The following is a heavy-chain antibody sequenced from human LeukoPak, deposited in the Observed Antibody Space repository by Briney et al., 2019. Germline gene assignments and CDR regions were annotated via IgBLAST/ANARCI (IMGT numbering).Heavy chain of an antibody. J-gene: IGHJ4*02. CDR1: GFTFSSYW. Sequence: GGSLRLSCAASGFTFSSYWMSWVRQAPGKGLEWVSGISWNSGSIGYADSVKGRFTISRDNAKNSLYLQMNSLRAEDTALYYCAKGDCSSTSCPNDYWGQGTLVTVSS. CDR3: AKGDCSSTSCPNDY. V-gene: IGHV3-9*01. D-gene: IGHD2-2*01. CDR2: ISWNSGSI.